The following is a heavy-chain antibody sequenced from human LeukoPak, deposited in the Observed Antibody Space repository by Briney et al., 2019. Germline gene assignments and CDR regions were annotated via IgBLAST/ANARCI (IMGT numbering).Heavy chain of an antibody. CDR1: GFTFSNYW. D-gene: IGHD3-3*01. V-gene: IGHV3-74*01. J-gene: IGHJ4*02. Sequence: GGSLRLSCAASGFTFSNYWMHWIRQVPGKGLVWVSHIKYDGSATNYADSVKGRFTISRDNAKNALYLQMNSLRAEDTAVYYCVSGSLQSGYNFDYWGQGALVTVSS. CDR2: IKYDGSAT. CDR3: VSGSLQSGYNFDY.